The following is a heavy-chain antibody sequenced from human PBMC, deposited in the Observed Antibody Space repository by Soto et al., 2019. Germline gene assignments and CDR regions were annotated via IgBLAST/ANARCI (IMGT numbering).Heavy chain of an antibody. J-gene: IGHJ4*02. V-gene: IGHV1-18*01. D-gene: IGHD6-13*01. CDR3: ARIMSRRGSSWYAPGDY. CDR1: GYTFTSYG. Sequence: ASVKVSCKASGYTFTSYGISWVRQAPGQGLEWMGWISAYNGNTNYAQKLQGRVTMTTDTSTSTAYMELRSLRSDDTAVYYCARIMSRRGSSWYAPGDYWGQGTLVTVSS. CDR2: ISAYNGNT.